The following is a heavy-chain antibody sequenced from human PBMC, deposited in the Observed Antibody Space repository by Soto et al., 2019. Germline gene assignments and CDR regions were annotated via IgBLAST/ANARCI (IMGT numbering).Heavy chain of an antibody. D-gene: IGHD6-6*01. Sequence: QITLKESGPTLLKPTQTLTLTCTFSGFSLRSLGMAVGWIRQPPGRALEWVALIYWDDEERYSPSLRSRLTITKDTSKNHVVLTMTTMDPVDTATYYCARRYDSSFDFWGQGIPVTVSS. CDR1: GFSLRSLGMA. J-gene: IGHJ4*02. V-gene: IGHV2-5*02. CDR3: ARRYDSSFDF. CDR2: IYWDDEE.